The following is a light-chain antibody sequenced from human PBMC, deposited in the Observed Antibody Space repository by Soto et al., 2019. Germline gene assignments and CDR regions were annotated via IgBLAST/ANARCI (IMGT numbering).Light chain of an antibody. CDR3: HQYERLSVT. Sequence: VVLTQSPATLSMSPGEAVTLSCRASQIVSNPYLAWYQQRPGQVPRLVVSSTSKRAPGIPERFSGGGSGTDFTLTITSLEPEDFAVYYCHQYERLSVTFGQGTRL. V-gene: IGKV3-20*01. CDR1: QIVSNPY. J-gene: IGKJ5*01. CDR2: STS.